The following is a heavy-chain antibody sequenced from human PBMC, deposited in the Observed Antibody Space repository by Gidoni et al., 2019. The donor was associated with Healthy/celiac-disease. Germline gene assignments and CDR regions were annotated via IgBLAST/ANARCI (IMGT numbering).Heavy chain of an antibody. V-gene: IGHV4-34*01. CDR2: INHSGST. D-gene: IGHD6-13*01. J-gene: IGHJ5*02. Sequence: QVQLQQWAAGLLKPSGTLSLTRSVYGRSFRGYYWSWIRQLPGKGLEWIGEINHSGSTHYNPSLKRRVTISVDTSKTQFSLKLSSVTAADTAVYYCAREGIAAAGIDPWGQGTLVTVSS. CDR3: AREGIAAAGIDP. CDR1: GRSFRGYY.